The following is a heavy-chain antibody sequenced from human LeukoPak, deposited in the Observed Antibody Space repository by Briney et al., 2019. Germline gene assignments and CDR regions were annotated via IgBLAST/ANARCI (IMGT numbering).Heavy chain of an antibody. CDR1: GFTFSRYA. CDR3: AKDFGDCSNGICYGKPFDY. J-gene: IGHJ4*02. Sequence: GGSLRLSCAASGFTFSRYAMSWARQAPGKGLEWVSGISGSGDTTYYADPVKGRFTISRDNSKNTLYLQMNSLRAEDTAVYYCAKDFGDCSNGICYGKPFDYWGQGTLVTASS. CDR2: ISGSGDTT. D-gene: IGHD2-8*01. V-gene: IGHV3-23*01.